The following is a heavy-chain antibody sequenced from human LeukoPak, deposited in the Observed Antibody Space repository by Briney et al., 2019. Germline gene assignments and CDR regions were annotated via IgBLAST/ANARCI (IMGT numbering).Heavy chain of an antibody. V-gene: IGHV3-33*01. Sequence: GGSLRLSCAASGFTFSSYGMHWVRQAPGKGLEWVAVIWYDGSNKYYADSVKGRFTISRDNSKNTLYLQMNSLRAEDTAVYYCARVGGSGFGWYYFDYWGQGTLVTVSS. J-gene: IGHJ4*02. CDR2: IWYDGSNK. CDR1: GFTFSSYG. D-gene: IGHD2-15*01. CDR3: ARVGGSGFGWYYFDY.